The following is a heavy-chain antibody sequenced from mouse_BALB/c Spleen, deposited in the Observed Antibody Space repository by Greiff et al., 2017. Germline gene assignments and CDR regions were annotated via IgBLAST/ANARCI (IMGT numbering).Heavy chain of an antibody. CDR3: ARGYYGSRRAWFAY. CDR1: GDSITSGY. D-gene: IGHD1-1*01. V-gene: IGHV3-8*02. CDR2: ISYSGST. Sequence: DVQLQESGPSLVKPSQTLSLTCSVTGDSITSGYWNWIRKFPGNKLEYMGYISYSGSTYYNPSLKSRISITRDTSKNQYYLQLNSVTTEDTATYYCARGYYGSRRAWFAYWGQGTLVTVSA. J-gene: IGHJ3*01.